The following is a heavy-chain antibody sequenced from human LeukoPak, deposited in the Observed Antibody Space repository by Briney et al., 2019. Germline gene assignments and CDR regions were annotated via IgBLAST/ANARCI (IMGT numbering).Heavy chain of an antibody. Sequence: SETLSLLCTVSGGSISSSSYYWGWIPQPPGEGLEWIGSFSSSGRIYYNPSLKSRVTISVDTSKSQVSLKLSSVTAADTAVYYCARQGSSVDYWGQGTLVTVSS. V-gene: IGHV4-39*01. CDR3: ARQGSSVDY. D-gene: IGHD6-6*01. J-gene: IGHJ4*02. CDR2: FSSSGRI. CDR1: GGSISSSSYY.